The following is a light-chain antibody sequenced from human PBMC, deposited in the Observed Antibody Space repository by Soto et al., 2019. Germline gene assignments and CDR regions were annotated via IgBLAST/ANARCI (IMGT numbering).Light chain of an antibody. CDR3: QQRKNWQVT. Sequence: EIVLTQSPVTLSFSPGARATLSCRASQSVGSYLAWYQQKPGQAPRLLIYDASNRATGIPARFSGSGSGTDFTLTISSLEPEDFAVYYCQQRKNWQVTFGQGTRLETK. CDR1: QSVGSY. CDR2: DAS. V-gene: IGKV3-11*01. J-gene: IGKJ5*01.